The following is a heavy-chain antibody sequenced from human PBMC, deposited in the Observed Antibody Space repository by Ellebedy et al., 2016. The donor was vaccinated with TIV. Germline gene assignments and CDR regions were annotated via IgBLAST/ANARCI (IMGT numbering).Heavy chain of an antibody. Sequence: SETLSLTCSVSGGSISSNYWSWIRQPPGKGLEWIGYISYSGSTNYSPSLKSRVTISVDTSKNQFSLKLTSVTAADTAVYYCASLQGGRTTVFDYWGQGTLVTVSS. CDR3: ASLQGGRTTVFDY. D-gene: IGHD4-11*01. J-gene: IGHJ4*02. CDR2: ISYSGST. V-gene: IGHV4-59*01. CDR1: GGSISSNY.